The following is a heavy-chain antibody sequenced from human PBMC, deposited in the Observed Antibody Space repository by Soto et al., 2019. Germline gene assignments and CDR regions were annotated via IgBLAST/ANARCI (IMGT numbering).Heavy chain of an antibody. CDR2: ISSSSSYI. D-gene: IGHD2-15*01. CDR1: GFTFSSYS. V-gene: IGHV3-21*01. CDR3: GRVDCSGGSCYFETGDYYYYMDV. Sequence: GGSLRLSCAASGFTFSSYSMNWVRQAPGKGLEWVSSISSSSSYIYYADSVKGRFTISRDNAKNSLYLQMNSLRAEDTAVYYCGRVDCSGGSCYFETGDYYYYMDVWGKGTTVTVSS. J-gene: IGHJ6*03.